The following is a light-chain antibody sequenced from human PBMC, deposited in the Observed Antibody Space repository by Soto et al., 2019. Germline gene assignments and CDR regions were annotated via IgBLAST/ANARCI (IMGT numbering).Light chain of an antibody. CDR3: QSYDDSLSCSV. Sequence: QSVLTQPPSVSGAPGQRVTISCTGSSSNIGAGCDVHWYQQLPGTAPKLLIYGNTNRLSGVPDRFSGSKSDTSASLAITGLQAEDEADYYCQSYDDSLSCSVFGGGTKLTVL. V-gene: IGLV1-40*01. CDR1: SSNIGAGCD. CDR2: GNT. J-gene: IGLJ3*02.